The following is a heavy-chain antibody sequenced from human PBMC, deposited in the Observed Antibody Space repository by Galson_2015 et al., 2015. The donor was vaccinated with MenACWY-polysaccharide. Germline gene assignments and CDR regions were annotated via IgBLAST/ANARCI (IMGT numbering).Heavy chain of an antibody. D-gene: IGHD3-10*01. Sequence: SLRLSCAGSGLTFSSYGMGWVRQAPGKGLEWVSGLSPTTGNTYYADSVRGRFTISRDNPKNTLYLQMDSLRAEDTALYYCAKGAAHYGSRNYYDYWGQGTQVTVSS. CDR2: LSPTTGNT. J-gene: IGHJ4*02. CDR1: GLTFSSYG. V-gene: IGHV3-23*01. CDR3: AKGAAHYGSRNYYDY.